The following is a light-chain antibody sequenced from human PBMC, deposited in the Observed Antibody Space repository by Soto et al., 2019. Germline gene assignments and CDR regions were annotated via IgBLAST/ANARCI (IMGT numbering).Light chain of an antibody. Sequence: QSALTQPPSASGSPGQSVTISCTGTSSDVGAYNYVSWYQQHPGKAPTLMIYEVTKRPSGVPDRFSGSKFGSTASLTVSGLQAEDEADYFCSSYAGSNNLLFGGGTKVTVL. CDR2: EVT. J-gene: IGLJ2*01. CDR3: SSYAGSNNLL. CDR1: SSDVGAYNY. V-gene: IGLV2-8*01.